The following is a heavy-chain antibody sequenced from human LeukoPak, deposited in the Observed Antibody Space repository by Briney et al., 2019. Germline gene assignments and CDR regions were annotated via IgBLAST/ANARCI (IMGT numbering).Heavy chain of an antibody. J-gene: IGHJ4*02. Sequence: TSETLSLTCAVSGGSISSGGYSWSWIRQPPGKGLEWIGYIYHSGSTYYNPSLKSRVTISVDRSKNQFSLKLSSVTAADTAVYYCARARVGYDYVWGSYRNTTYYFDYWGQGTLVTVSS. CDR3: ARARVGYDYVWGSYRNTTYYFDY. D-gene: IGHD3-16*02. CDR2: IYHSGST. V-gene: IGHV4-30-2*01. CDR1: GGSISSGGYS.